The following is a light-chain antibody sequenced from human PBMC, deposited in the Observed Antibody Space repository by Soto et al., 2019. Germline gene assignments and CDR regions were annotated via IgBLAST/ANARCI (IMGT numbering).Light chain of an antibody. CDR1: SSDVGVSNF. V-gene: IGLV2-8*01. CDR2: EVS. Sequence: QAVVTQPPSASGSPGQSVTISCTGTSSDVGVSNFVSWYQQRPGKAPKLMIYEVSYRPSGVPDRFSGSKSGNTASLTVSGLHAEDEADYYCISYAGSNNLAFGGGTKLTVL. J-gene: IGLJ2*01. CDR3: ISYAGSNNLA.